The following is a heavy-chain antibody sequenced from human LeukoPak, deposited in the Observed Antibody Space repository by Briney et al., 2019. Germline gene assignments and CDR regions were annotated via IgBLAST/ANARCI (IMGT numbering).Heavy chain of an antibody. CDR1: GFTFSSYA. D-gene: IGHD3-10*01. CDR2: ISYDGSNK. CDR3: ASRYYGSGSSYGMDV. Sequence: GGSLRLSCAASGFTFSSYAMHWVRQAPGKGLEWVAVISYDGSNKYYADSVKGRFTISRDNSKNTLYLQMNSLRAEDTAVYYCASRYYGSGSSYGMDVWGQGTTVTVSS. V-gene: IGHV3-30-3*01. J-gene: IGHJ6*02.